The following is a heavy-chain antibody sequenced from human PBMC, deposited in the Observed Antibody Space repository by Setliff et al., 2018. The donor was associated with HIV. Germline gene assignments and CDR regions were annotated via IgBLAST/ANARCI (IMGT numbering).Heavy chain of an antibody. V-gene: IGHV3-23*01. CDR3: AKDRRYYYGSGSYAAET. CDR1: GFTFNSYA. J-gene: IGHJ5*02. CDR2: ISGSGGST. Sequence: PGGSLRLSCAASGFTFNSYAMSWVRQAPGKGLEWVSVISGSGGSTYYPDSVKGRFTISRDNSKNTLFLQMNSLRAEDTAVYYCAKDRRYYYGSGSYAAETWGQGTLVTVS. D-gene: IGHD3-10*01.